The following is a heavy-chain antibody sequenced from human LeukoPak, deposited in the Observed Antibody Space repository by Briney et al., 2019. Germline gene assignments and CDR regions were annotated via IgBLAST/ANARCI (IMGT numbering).Heavy chain of an antibody. J-gene: IGHJ5*02. V-gene: IGHV3-53*01. CDR1: GFSVGTNY. D-gene: IGHD3-22*01. CDR3: AREMTYYDNSDVGPYNWFDP. Sequence: GGSLRLSCAASGFSVGTNYMTWVRQAPGRWLEWVSTIYSGGSTYYADSVKGRFTISRDNSKNTLYLQMNSLRAEDTAMYYCAREMTYYDNSDVGPYNWFDPWGQGTLVTVSS. CDR2: IYSGGST.